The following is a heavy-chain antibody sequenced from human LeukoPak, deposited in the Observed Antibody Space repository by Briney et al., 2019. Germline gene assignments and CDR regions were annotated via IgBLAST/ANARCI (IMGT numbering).Heavy chain of an antibody. CDR1: GFTFSSYG. CDR2: IRYDGSNK. CDR3: ANEGRYCSSTSCYEDFDY. J-gene: IGHJ4*02. D-gene: IGHD2-2*01. Sequence: GGTLRLSCAASGFTFSSYGMGWVRQAPGKGLEWVAFIRYDGSNKYYADSVKGRFTISRDNSKNTLYLQMNSLRAEDTAVYYCANEGRYCSSTSCYEDFDYWGQGTLVTVSS. V-gene: IGHV3-30*02.